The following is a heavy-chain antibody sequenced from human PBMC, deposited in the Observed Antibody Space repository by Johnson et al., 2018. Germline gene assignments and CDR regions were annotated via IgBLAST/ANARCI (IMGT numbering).Heavy chain of an antibody. Sequence: VQLLESGGGLVQPGGSLRLSCAASGFTFRTYAMSWVRQAPGKGLEWVSAISGGGGTTYYADSVKGWFTISRDNSKNALFLQMNTLRAEDTAVYYGARDHGGLTYSYDVDVWGQGTTVTVSS. J-gene: IGHJ6*02. CDR3: ARDHGGLTYSYDVDV. CDR2: ISGGGGTT. D-gene: IGHD3-22*01. V-gene: IGHV3-23*01. CDR1: GFTFRTYA.